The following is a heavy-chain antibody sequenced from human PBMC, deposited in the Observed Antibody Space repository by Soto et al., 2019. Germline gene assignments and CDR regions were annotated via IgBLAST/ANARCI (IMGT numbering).Heavy chain of an antibody. CDR3: ARRSGCTNGVCPIGYYYYGMDV. V-gene: IGHV5-51*01. CDR1: GYSFTSYW. Sequence: GESLMISCKGSGYSFTSYWIGWVRQMPGKGLEWMGIIYPGDSDTRYSPSFQGQVTISADKSISTAYLQWSSLKASDTAMYYCARRSGCTNGVCPIGYYYYGMDVWGQGTTVTVSS. CDR2: IYPGDSDT. D-gene: IGHD2-8*01. J-gene: IGHJ6*02.